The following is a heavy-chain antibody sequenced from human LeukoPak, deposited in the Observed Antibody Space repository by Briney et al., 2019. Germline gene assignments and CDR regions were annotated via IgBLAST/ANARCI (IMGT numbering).Heavy chain of an antibody. D-gene: IGHD2-2*01. CDR3: ARAECSTTNCDTRIRNYYMDV. V-gene: IGHV1-69*13. Sequence: GASVTVSCEASGGTFSTHAISWVRQAPGYGREWMGGLIPIFALANYAQKFQGRLTITADESTNTAYLELSSLRFEDTAIYYCARAECSTTNCDTRIRNYYMDVWGTGTPVTVSS. CDR1: GGTFSTHA. J-gene: IGHJ6*03. CDR2: LIPIFALA.